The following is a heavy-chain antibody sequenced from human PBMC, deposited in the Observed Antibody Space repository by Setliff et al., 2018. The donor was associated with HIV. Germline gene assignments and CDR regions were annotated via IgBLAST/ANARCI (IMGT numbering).Heavy chain of an antibody. CDR2: LYNSRGT. Sequence: SETLSLTCAVSGYSIRSSYWWGWIRQPPGKGLEWIGYLYNSRGTYYNPSLKSRVTMSVDTSKNQFSLKLSSVTAADTAVYHCARPSTGGGYNYWYFDLWGRGTLVTVSS. CDR1: GYSIRSSYW. CDR3: ARPSTGGGYNYWYFDL. D-gene: IGHD5-12*01. J-gene: IGHJ2*01. V-gene: IGHV4-28*01.